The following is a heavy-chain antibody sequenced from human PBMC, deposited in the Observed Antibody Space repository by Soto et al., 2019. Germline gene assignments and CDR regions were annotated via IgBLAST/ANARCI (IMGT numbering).Heavy chain of an antibody. Sequence: GGSLRLSCAASGFTFSSYAMSWVRQAPGKGLEWVSAISGSGGSTYYADSVKGRSTISRDNSKNTLYLQMNSLRAEDTAVYYCAKVHYGGNYFDYWGQGTLVTVSS. CDR1: GFTFSSYA. CDR3: AKVHYGGNYFDY. CDR2: ISGSGGST. V-gene: IGHV3-23*01. J-gene: IGHJ4*02. D-gene: IGHD4-17*01.